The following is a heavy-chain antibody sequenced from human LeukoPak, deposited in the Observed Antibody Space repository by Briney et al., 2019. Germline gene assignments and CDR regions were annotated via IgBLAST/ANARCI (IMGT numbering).Heavy chain of an antibody. D-gene: IGHD2-21*02. J-gene: IGHJ6*03. Sequence: SETLSLTCAVYGGSFSGYYWSWIRQPPGKGLEWIGEINHSGSTNYNPSLKSRLTISVDTSKNQFSLKLRSVTAADTAVYYCARIKCGGDCRGYYYYYHMDVWGKGTTVTISS. CDR2: INHSGST. V-gene: IGHV4-34*01. CDR3: ARIKCGGDCRGYYYYYHMDV. CDR1: GGSFSGYY.